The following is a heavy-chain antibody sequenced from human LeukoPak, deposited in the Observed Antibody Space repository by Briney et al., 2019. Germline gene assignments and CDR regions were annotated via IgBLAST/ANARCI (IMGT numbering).Heavy chain of an antibody. J-gene: IGHJ4*02. D-gene: IGHD6-13*01. V-gene: IGHV1-69*04. Sequence: SVKVSCKASGGTFSSYAISWVRQAPGQGLEWMGRIIPIPGIANYAQKFQGRVTITADKSTSTAYMELSSLRSEDTAVYYCARSGGKGIAAAGTWDYWGQGTLVTVSS. CDR3: ARSGGKGIAAAGTWDY. CDR2: IIPIPGIA. CDR1: GGTFSSYA.